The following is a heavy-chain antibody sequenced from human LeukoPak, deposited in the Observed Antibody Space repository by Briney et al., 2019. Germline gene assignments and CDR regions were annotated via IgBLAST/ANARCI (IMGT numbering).Heavy chain of an antibody. D-gene: IGHD5-12*01. CDR2: IKQGGSEK. CDR3: ARAGGSGYDDY. J-gene: IGHJ4*02. Sequence: GGSLRLSCAASGFTFSNYWMSWVRQAPGKGLEWVANIKQGGSEKYYVDSVKGRFTISRDNAKNSLYLQMNSLRAEDTAVYYCARAGGSGYDDYWGQGTLVTVSS. V-gene: IGHV3-7*01. CDR1: GFTFSNYW.